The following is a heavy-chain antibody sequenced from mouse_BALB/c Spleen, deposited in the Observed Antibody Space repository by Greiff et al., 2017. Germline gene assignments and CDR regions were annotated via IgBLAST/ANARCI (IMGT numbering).Heavy chain of an antibody. CDR1: EYEFPSHD. D-gene: IGHD3-3*01. Sequence: EVKLVESGGGLVQPGESLKLSCEANEYEFPSHDMSWVRKTPEKRLELVAAINSDGGSTYYPDTMERRFIISRDNTKKTLYLQMSSLRSEDTALYYCARGGRGQGVFAYWGQGTLVTVSA. J-gene: IGHJ3*01. V-gene: IGHV5-2*01. CDR2: INSDGGST. CDR3: ARGGRGQGVFAY.